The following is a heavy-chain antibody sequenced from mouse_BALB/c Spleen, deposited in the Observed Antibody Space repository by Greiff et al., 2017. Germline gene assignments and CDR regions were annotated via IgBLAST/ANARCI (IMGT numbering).Heavy chain of an antibody. V-gene: IGHV3-2*02. CDR1: GYSITSDYA. CDR2: ISYSGST. Sequence: EVKLQESGPGLVKPSQSLSLTCTVTGYSITSDYAWNWIRQFPGNQLEWMGYISYSGSTSYNPSLKSRISITRDTSKNQFFLQLNSVTTEDTATYYCARSVYYYGSSYEYFDVWGAGTTVTVSS. J-gene: IGHJ1*01. D-gene: IGHD1-1*01. CDR3: ARSVYYYGSSYEYFDV.